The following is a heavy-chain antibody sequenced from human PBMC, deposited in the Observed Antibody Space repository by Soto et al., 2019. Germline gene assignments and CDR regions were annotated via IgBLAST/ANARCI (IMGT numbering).Heavy chain of an antibody. Sequence: ASVKVSCKASGGTFSTYAISWVRQAPGQGLEWMGAIIPISGTANYGQKFQGRVTTTADKSTSTAYMELSSLRSEDTAVYYCARVGLGHCSGGSCYYFDYWGQGTLVTVSS. CDR3: ARVGLGHCSGGSCYYFDY. CDR1: GGTFSTYA. D-gene: IGHD2-15*01. CDR2: IIPISGTA. V-gene: IGHV1-69*06. J-gene: IGHJ4*02.